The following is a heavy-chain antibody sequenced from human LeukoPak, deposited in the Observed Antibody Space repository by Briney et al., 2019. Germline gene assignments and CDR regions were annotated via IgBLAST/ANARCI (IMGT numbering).Heavy chain of an antibody. Sequence: ASVKVSCKASGYSFTGHYMHWVRQAPGQGLEWMGWINPNSGATKSAQKFQGRVTMTRDTSITTAYMELSRLRSDDTAVYYCAREVTPVGGSPLIWLDPWGQGTLVTVS. CDR1: GYSFTGHY. V-gene: IGHV1-2*02. CDR2: INPNSGAT. J-gene: IGHJ5*02. D-gene: IGHD4-23*01. CDR3: AREVTPVGGSPLIWLDP.